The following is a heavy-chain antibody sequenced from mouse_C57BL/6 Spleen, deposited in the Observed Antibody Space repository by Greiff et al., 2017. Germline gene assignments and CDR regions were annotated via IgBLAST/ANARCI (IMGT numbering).Heavy chain of an antibody. V-gene: IGHV1-55*01. CDR2: IYPGSGST. CDR3: AIDQYLGAIEH. J-gene: IGHJ2*01. Sequence: QVQLQQPGAELVKPGASVMMSCKASGYTCTSYWITWVKQRPGQGLEWIGDIYPGSGSTNYNEKFKSKATLTVDTSSSTAYMQLSSLTSEDSAVYDCAIDQYLGAIEHWAQGTTLTISS. D-gene: IGHD5-1-1*01. CDR1: GYTCTSYW.